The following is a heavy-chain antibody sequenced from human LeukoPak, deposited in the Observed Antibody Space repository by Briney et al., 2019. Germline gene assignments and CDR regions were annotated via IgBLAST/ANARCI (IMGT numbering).Heavy chain of an antibody. CDR2: IYHSGST. J-gene: IGHJ3*02. CDR1: GGSISGSNW. Sequence: SETLSLTCAVSGGSISGSNWWSWVRQPPGKGLEWIGEIYHSGSTNYKPSLKSRVTISVDKSKDQFSLKLSSVTAADTAVYYCARKRGHPDAFDIWGQGTMVTVSS. D-gene: IGHD3-10*01. V-gene: IGHV4-4*02. CDR3: ARKRGHPDAFDI.